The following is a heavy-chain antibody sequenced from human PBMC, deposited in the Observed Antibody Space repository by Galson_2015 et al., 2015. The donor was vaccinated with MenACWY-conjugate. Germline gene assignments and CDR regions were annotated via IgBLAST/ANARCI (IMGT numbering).Heavy chain of an antibody. CDR1: GYRFTSDW. V-gene: IGHV5-51*01. J-gene: IGHJ4*02. CDR2: IYPGDSDT. Sequence: QSGAEVKKPGESLKISCKGSGYRFTSDWIGWVRQMPGKGLEWMGIIYPGDSDTRYSPSFQGQVTISADKSISTAYLQWSSLKASDTAMYYCARQLYPRRYSGYPYYFDFWGQGTLVTVSS. CDR3: ARQLYPRRYSGYPYYFDF. D-gene: IGHD5-12*01.